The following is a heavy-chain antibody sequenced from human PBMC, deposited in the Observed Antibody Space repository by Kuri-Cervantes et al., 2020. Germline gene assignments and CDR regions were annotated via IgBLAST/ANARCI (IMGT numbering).Heavy chain of an antibody. J-gene: IGHJ4*02. V-gene: IGHV3-73*01. CDR1: GFTFSGSA. CDR2: IRSKANSYAT. Sequence: GGSLRLSCAASGFTFSGSAMHWVHQASGKGLEWVGRIRSKANSYATAYAASVKGRFTISRDDSKNTAYLQMNSLKTEDTAVYYCRYTIAAAGPVFDYWGQGTLVTVSS. D-gene: IGHD6-13*01. CDR3: RYTIAAAGPVFDY.